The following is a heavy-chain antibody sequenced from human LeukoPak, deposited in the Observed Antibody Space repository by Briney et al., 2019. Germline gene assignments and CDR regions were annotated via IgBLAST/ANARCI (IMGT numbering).Heavy chain of an antibody. CDR3: ARQGDRMAGIAARRNDY. D-gene: IGHD6-6*01. CDR2: ISSSSSTI. J-gene: IGHJ4*02. Sequence: PGGSLRLSCAASGFTFSSYSMNWVRQAPGMGLEWVSYISSSSSTIYYADSVKGRFTISRDNAKNSLYLQMNSLRAEDTAVYYCARQGDRMAGIAARRNDYWGQGTLVTVSS. CDR1: GFTFSSYS. V-gene: IGHV3-48*01.